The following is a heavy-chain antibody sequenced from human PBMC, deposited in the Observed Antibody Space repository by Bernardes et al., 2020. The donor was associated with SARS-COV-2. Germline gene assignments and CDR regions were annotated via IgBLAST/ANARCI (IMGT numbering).Heavy chain of an antibody. CDR3: ASLRFERGFDY. D-gene: IGHD5-12*01. Sequence: LSPTRNGSGFSISRYYLRWLRQPPGKGLEWIGYIYYSGSAHYNPSLKSRVTLSVDSSKEQFSLKLSSVTAADTAVYYCASLRFERGFDYWGQGTLVTVSS. J-gene: IGHJ4*02. V-gene: IGHV4-59*01. CDR1: GFSISRYY. CDR2: IYYSGSA.